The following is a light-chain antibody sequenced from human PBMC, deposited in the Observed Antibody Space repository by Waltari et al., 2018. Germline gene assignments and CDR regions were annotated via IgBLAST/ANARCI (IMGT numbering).Light chain of an antibody. J-gene: IGLJ2*01. Sequence: QSVLTQPPSASGTPGQRVTISCSGSRPNIGSNTDNWYQLLPGPAPNLLIYSNSQRPSGVPDRFSGSKSGTSASLAISGLQSEDEADYYCAAAWDDSLNGPVFGGGTKLTVL. CDR2: SNS. CDR1: RPNIGSNT. CDR3: AAAWDDSLNGPV. V-gene: IGLV1-44*01.